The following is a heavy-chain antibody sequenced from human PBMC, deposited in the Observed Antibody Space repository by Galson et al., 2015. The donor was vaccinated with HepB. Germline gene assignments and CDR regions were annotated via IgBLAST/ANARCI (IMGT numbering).Heavy chain of an antibody. J-gene: IGHJ4*02. Sequence: SGAEVKKPGESLKISCKCSGYSFNNYWIGWVRQMSGKGLEWMGIIYPGDSDTRYSPSFQGQVTISADKSISTAYLQWSSLKASDTAMYYCARSPSGTLSPYYIDYWGQGTLVTVSS. D-gene: IGHD1-26*01. CDR2: IYPGDSDT. CDR1: GYSFNNYW. V-gene: IGHV5-51*01. CDR3: ARSPSGTLSPYYIDY.